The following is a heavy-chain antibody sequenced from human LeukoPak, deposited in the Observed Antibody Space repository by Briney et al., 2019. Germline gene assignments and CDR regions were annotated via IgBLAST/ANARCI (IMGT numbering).Heavy chain of an antibody. V-gene: IGHV1-2*02. J-gene: IGHJ4*02. D-gene: IGHD3-22*01. CDR2: INPNSGGT. CDR1: GYTFTGYY. Sequence: ASVKVSCKASGYTFTGYYMHWVRQAPGQGLEWMGWINPNSGGTNYAQKFQGRVTMTRDTSISTAYMELSRLRSDDTAVYYCARDPDYYDSSGYPYYFDYWGQGTLVTVSS. CDR3: ARDPDYYDSSGYPYYFDY.